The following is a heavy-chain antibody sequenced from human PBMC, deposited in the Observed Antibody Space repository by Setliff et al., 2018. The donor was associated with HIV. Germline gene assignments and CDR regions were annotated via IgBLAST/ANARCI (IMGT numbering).Heavy chain of an antibody. D-gene: IGHD3-22*01. CDR1: GVSISIYY. Sequence: SETLSLTCTVSGVSISIYYWSWIRQPPGKGLEWIGYMYYSGNTNYNPSLKSRVTISVDTSKSQFSLKLNSVTAADTAVYYCASRVYYYDSNNFLREEGFDPWGQGTLVTVSS. J-gene: IGHJ5*02. V-gene: IGHV4-59*01. CDR2: MYYSGNT. CDR3: ASRVYYYDSNNFLREEGFDP.